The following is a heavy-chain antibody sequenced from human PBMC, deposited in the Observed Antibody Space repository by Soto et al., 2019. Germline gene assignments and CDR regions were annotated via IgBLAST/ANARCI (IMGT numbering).Heavy chain of an antibody. CDR1: GFTFSSYG. CDR2: IWYDGSNK. CDR3: ARDSHVGSGWQLTANY. V-gene: IGHV3-33*01. J-gene: IGHJ4*02. D-gene: IGHD6-19*01. Sequence: GGSLRLSCAASGFTFSSYGMHWVRQAPGKGLEWVAVIWYDGSNKYYAESVKGRFTISRDNSKNTLYLQMNSLRAEDTAVYYCARDSHVGSGWQLTANYWGQGTLVTVSS.